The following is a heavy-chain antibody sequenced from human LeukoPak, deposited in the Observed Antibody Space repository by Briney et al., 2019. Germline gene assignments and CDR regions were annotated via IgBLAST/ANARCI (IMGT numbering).Heavy chain of an antibody. CDR1: VGPISSYY. V-gene: IGHV4-59*01. CDR3: AREGFGELGIDY. Sequence: AVPLSLTCTVSVGPISSYYWSWLRQPPGKAREGVGYIYYSGSTNYNPPLKGSVTLPVDTSKNQFSLKLSSVTAADTAVYYCAREGFGELGIDYWGQGTLVTVSS. J-gene: IGHJ4*02. D-gene: IGHD3-10*01. CDR2: IYYSGST.